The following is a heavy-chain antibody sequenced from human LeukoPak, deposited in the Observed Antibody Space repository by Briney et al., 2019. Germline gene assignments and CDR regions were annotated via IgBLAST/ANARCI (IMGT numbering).Heavy chain of an antibody. D-gene: IGHD3-10*01. J-gene: IGHJ3*02. CDR1: GFTFSSYA. Sequence: GGSLRLSCAASGFTFSSYAMNWVREAPGEGLEWVSSISGSGGSTYYADSVKGRFTISRDNSKNTLYLQMNSLRAEDTAVYYCAKPRGVLLWFGELYNDAFDIWGQGTMVTVSS. CDR2: ISGSGGST. CDR3: AKPRGVLLWFGELYNDAFDI. V-gene: IGHV3-23*01.